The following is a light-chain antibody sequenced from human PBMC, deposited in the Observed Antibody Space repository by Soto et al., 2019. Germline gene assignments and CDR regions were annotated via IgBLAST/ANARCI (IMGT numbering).Light chain of an antibody. J-gene: IGKJ5*01. V-gene: IGKV3D-15*01. CDR1: QSVSSY. CDR2: DAS. Sequence: THSPATLSLSPGERSTLSCRASQSVSSYLAWYQQKPGQAPRLLIYDASNRATGIPARFSGSGSGTDFTLTISSLQSEDSAVYYCQQYHNWPPITFGQGTRLEIK. CDR3: QQYHNWPPIT.